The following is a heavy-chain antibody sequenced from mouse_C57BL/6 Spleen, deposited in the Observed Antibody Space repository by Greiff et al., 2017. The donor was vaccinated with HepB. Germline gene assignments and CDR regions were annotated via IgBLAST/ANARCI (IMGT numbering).Heavy chain of an antibody. CDR2: IDPADSYT. CDR1: GYTFTSYW. CDR3: ARRSDDDQFDY. J-gene: IGHJ2*01. V-gene: IGHV1-50*01. Sequence: QVQLQQPGAELVKPGASVTLSCKASGYTFTSYWMQWVKQRPGQGLEWIGEIDPADSYTNYNQKFKGKATLTVDTSSSTAYMQLSSLTSEYSAVYYWARRSDDDQFDYWGQGTTVTVSS. D-gene: IGHD2-4*01.